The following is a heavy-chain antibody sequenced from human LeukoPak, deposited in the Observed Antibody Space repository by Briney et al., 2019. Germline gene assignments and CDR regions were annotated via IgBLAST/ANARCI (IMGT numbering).Heavy chain of an antibody. V-gene: IGHV3-7*01. J-gene: IGHJ4*02. CDR1: GFTFNNYW. D-gene: IGHD3-9*01. Sequence: GGSLRLSCAASGFTFNNYWLSWVRQAPGKGLEWVANIKTDGSETYYVDAVKGRFTVSRDNAKNSLYLQMNNLRVEDTAVYYCVRNLPGAGYWGQGTLVIVSS. CDR3: VRNLPGAGY. CDR2: IKTDGSET.